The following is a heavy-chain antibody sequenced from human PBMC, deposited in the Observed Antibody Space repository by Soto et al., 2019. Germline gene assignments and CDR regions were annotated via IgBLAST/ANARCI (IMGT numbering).Heavy chain of an antibody. D-gene: IGHD6-19*01. CDR1: GYTFTSYG. CDR3: ARDLAVGLVDY. CDR2: ISAYNGTT. J-gene: IGHJ4*02. V-gene: IGHV1-18*01. Sequence: QVQLVQSGAEVKKPGASVKVSCKASGYTFTSYGISWVRQAPGQGLEWMGWISAYNGTTNYARNPQGRVTLTTDTSTSTAYMELRSLRSDDTAVYYCARDLAVGLVDYWGQGTLGTVSS.